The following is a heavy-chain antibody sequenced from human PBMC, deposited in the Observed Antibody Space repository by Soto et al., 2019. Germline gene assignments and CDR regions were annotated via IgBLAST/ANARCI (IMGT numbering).Heavy chain of an antibody. Sequence: GSLRLSCAASGFTFSNAWINWVRQAPGKGLEWVSAISGSGGSTYYADSVKGRFTISRDNSKNTLYLQMNSLRAEDTAVYYCAKAKNYDFWSGSMGYWGQGTLVTVSS. J-gene: IGHJ4*02. CDR2: ISGSGGST. CDR3: AKAKNYDFWSGSMGY. CDR1: GFTFSNAW. V-gene: IGHV3-23*01. D-gene: IGHD3-3*01.